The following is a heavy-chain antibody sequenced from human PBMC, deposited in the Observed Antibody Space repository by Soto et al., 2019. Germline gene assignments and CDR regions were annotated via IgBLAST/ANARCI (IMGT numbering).Heavy chain of an antibody. V-gene: IGHV1-69*01. CDR2: IIPISGTA. CDR3: ARSQGSSTSLEIYYYYYYGMDV. J-gene: IGHJ6*02. Sequence: QVQLVQSGAEVKKPGSSVKVSCKASGGTFSSYAISWVRQAPGQGLEWMGGIIPISGTANYAQKFQGRVTITADEFSSPAYLEMSSLRSEDTAVYYCARSQGSSTSLEIYYYYYYGMDVWGQGTTVTVSS. D-gene: IGHD2-2*01. CDR1: GGTFSSYA.